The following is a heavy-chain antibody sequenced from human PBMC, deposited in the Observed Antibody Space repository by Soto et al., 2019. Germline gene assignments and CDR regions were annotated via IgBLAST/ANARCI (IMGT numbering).Heavy chain of an antibody. J-gene: IGHJ5*02. Sequence: ETLSLTCIYAGGCISSSYWSMIRQPPGKGLEWIGYIYYSGSTNYNPSLKSRVTISVDTSKNQFSLKLRSVTAADTAVYYCARWGYSYGVNWFDPWGQGTLVTVSS. V-gene: IGHV4-59*01. CDR2: IYYSGST. CDR3: ARWGYSYGVNWFDP. CDR1: GGCISSSY. D-gene: IGHD5-18*01.